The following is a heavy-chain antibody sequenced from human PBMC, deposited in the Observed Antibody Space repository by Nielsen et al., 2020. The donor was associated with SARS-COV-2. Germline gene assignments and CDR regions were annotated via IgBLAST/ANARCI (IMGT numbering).Heavy chain of an antibody. Sequence: GESLKISCVASGFTFSHYAIHWVRQAPGKGLEWVAIISYDGSNKYYAESVKGRFTISRDKSKSTVYLQMDSLRAEDTAFYYCARGEVRALIWFGEFLYWGQGSLVSVSS. J-gene: IGHJ4*02. CDR1: GFTFSHYA. V-gene: IGHV3-30*04. CDR3: ARGEVRALIWFGEFLY. CDR2: ISYDGSNK. D-gene: IGHD3-10*01.